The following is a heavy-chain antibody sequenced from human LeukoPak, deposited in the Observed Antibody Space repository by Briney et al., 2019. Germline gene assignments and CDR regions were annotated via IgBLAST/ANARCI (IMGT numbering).Heavy chain of an antibody. V-gene: IGHV4-34*01. J-gene: IGHJ4*02. CDR3: ARRSPTALGDY. CDR2: INHTGST. Sequence: GSLRLSCAASGFTVSSNEMSWIRQPPGKGLEWIGEINHTGSTNYNPSLKSRVTVSVDTSMNQFSLKLNSVTAADTAVYYCARRSPTALGDYWGQGTLVTVSS. D-gene: IGHD1-1*01. CDR1: GFTVSSNE.